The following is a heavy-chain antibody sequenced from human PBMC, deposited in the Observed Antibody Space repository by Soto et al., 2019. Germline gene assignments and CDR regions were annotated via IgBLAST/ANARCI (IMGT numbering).Heavy chain of an antibody. J-gene: IGHJ4*02. CDR1: GGTFSSYA. Sequence: QVQLVQSGAEVKKPGSSVKVSCKASGGTFSSYAISWVRQAPGQGLEWMGGIIPIFGTANYAQKFQGRVTITAEESKSTAYMELSSLRSEDTAVYYCAREAAGAYYYDSSGYYFDYWGQGTLVTVSS. D-gene: IGHD3-22*01. CDR3: AREAAGAYYYDSSGYYFDY. V-gene: IGHV1-69*01. CDR2: IIPIFGTA.